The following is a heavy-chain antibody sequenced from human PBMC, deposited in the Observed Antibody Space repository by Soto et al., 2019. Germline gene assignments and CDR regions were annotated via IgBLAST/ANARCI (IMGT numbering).Heavy chain of an antibody. CDR3: ARGRSGSAFYVGDY. D-gene: IGHD3-16*01. CDR1: EFTFRNYW. J-gene: IGHJ4*02. CDR2: ISPDGSST. V-gene: IGHV3-74*01. Sequence: DVQLVESGGALVQPGGSLRLPCEASEFTFRNYWMHWVRQVPGKGLVWVSRISPDGSSTSYADSVRGRFTISRDNAKNTLYLQMNSLRVEDTAVYYCARGRSGSAFYVGDYWGQGTLVTVSS.